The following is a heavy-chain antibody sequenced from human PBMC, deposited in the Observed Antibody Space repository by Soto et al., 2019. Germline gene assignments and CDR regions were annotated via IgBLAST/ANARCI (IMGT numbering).Heavy chain of an antibody. V-gene: IGHV3-49*03. J-gene: IGHJ4*02. Sequence: EVQLVESGGGLVQPGRSLRLSCTTSGFNFGEYFTSWFRRAPGKGLEWVGLIRGKGYGGATEYAASVRGRFTISTDDSESIAYLQMNSLKTEDTAVYYCSRGEWQYYFAHWGQGTLVTVSS. CDR2: IRGKGYGGAT. CDR1: GFNFGEYF. D-gene: IGHD3-3*01. CDR3: SRGEWQYYFAH.